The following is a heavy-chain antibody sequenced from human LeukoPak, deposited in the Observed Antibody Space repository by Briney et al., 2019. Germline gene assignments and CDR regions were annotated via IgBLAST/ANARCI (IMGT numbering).Heavy chain of an antibody. D-gene: IGHD2-15*01. CDR2: IWYDESKK. J-gene: IGHJ4*02. Sequence: GTSLRLSCETSGFTFRNYGMHWVRQAPGKGLDWVAVIWYDESKKYYADSVKGRFTISRDISKNTLYLQMNSLRAEDTAVYYCARDDCSTTICFAYWGQGTLVSVSS. V-gene: IGHV3-33*01. CDR3: ARDDCSTTICFAY. CDR1: GFTFRNYG.